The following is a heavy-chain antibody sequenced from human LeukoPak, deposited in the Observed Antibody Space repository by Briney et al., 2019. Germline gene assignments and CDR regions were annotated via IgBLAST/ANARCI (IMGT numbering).Heavy chain of an antibody. D-gene: IGHD3-3*01. CDR2: ISSSSSYI. Sequence: GRSLRLSCAASGFTFSSYSMNWVRQAPEKRLEWVSSISSSSSYIYYADSVKGRFTISRDNAKNSLYLQMNSLRAEDTAVYYCARDERSTIFGVVFYYMDVWGKGTTVTVSS. V-gene: IGHV3-21*01. CDR3: ARDERSTIFGVVFYYMDV. CDR1: GFTFSSYS. J-gene: IGHJ6*03.